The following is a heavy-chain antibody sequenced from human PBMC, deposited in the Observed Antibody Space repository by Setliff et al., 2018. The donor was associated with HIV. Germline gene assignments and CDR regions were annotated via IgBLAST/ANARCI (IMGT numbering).Heavy chain of an antibody. CDR2: IKSDGSIT. V-gene: IGHV3-74*01. J-gene: IGHJ4*02. CDR1: GGSISSYY. Sequence: ETLSLTCTVSGGSISSYYWSWIRQPPGKGLVWVSRIKSDGSITNYADSVKGRFTISRDNAKNSLYLQMNSLRAEDTAVYYCARLLHNAYWGQGTLVTVSS. CDR3: ARLLHNAY. D-gene: IGHD2-21*01.